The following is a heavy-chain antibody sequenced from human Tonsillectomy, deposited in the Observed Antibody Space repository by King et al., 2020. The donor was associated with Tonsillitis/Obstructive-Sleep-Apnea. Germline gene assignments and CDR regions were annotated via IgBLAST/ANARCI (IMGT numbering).Heavy chain of an antibody. CDR3: ARGGASYGDYVGYYYYYYMDV. V-gene: IGHV4-34*01. D-gene: IGHD4-17*01. Sequence: VQLQQWGAGLLKPSETLSLTCAVYGGSFSGYYWSWIRQPPGKGLEWIGEINHSGSTNYNPSLKSRVTISVDTSKNQFSLKLSSVTSADKAVYYCARGGASYGDYVGYYYYYYMDVWGKGTTVTVSS. CDR2: INHSGST. J-gene: IGHJ6*03. CDR1: GGSFSGYY.